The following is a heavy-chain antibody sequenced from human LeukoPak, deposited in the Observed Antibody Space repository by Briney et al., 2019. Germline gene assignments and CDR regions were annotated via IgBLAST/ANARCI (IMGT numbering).Heavy chain of an antibody. CDR2: IDHSGSA. J-gene: IGHJ3*02. Sequence: SETLSLTCGVSDGSFSGYYWTWIRQSPGKGLEWIGEIDHSGSANHNPSLKSRVTISMDTSKNQFSLKLSSVTAADTAVYYCARQLYAFDIWGQGTMVTVSS. CDR1: DGSFSGYY. V-gene: IGHV4-34*01. CDR3: ARQLYAFDI. D-gene: IGHD1-1*01.